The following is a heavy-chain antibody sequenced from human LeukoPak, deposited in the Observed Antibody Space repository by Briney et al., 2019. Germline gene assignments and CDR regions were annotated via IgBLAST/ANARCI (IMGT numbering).Heavy chain of an antibody. V-gene: IGHV3-53*01. D-gene: IGHD2-21*01. CDR2: IDRGGVT. Sequence: GGSLRLSCAASGFSVSDYFMAWVRQAPGKGLQWVSHIDRGGVTEDADSVKGRFTVSRDTSRNILYLQMSSLRAEDTAVYYCARSTKTAAPGGDYNYFYYGMDVWGQGTTVTVSS. CDR1: GFSVSDYF. CDR3: ARSTKTAAPGGDYNYFYYGMDV. J-gene: IGHJ6*02.